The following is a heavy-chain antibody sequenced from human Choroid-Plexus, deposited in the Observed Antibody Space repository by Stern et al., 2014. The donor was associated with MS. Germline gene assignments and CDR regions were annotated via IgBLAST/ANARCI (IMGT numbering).Heavy chain of an antibody. Sequence: VQLVESGGGVVQPGTPPRLSCVASGFTFGSCAMHWVRQAPGKGLEWVAGVSYDGSNKYYADSVKGRFTISRDNSQNTLYMQMSSLRPEDTAVYYCAKDRQYLTYFFDHWGQGSLVTVSS. CDR1: GFTFGSCA. J-gene: IGHJ5*02. CDR3: AKDRQYLTYFFDH. CDR2: VSYDGSNK. V-gene: IGHV3-30*18. D-gene: IGHD2/OR15-2a*01.